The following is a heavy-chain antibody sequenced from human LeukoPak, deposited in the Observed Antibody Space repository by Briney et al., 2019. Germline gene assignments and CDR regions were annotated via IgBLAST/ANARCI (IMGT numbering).Heavy chain of an antibody. Sequence: VGSLRLSCTGSGFTFRTYAFSWVRQAPGEGLEWVSATGSNGVTYYADSVKGRFTISRDNSKNALYLQMNGLRADDTAVYYCGIRDTSDYYVFWGQGTLVTVSS. D-gene: IGHD3-22*01. J-gene: IGHJ4*02. CDR3: GIRDTSDYYVF. CDR2: TGSNGVT. CDR1: GFTFRTYA. V-gene: IGHV3-23*01.